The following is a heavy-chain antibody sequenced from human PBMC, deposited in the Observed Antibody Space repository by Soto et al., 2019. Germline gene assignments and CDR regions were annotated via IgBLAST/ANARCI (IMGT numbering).Heavy chain of an antibody. CDR2: ISGSGGST. J-gene: IGHJ6*02. V-gene: IGHV3-23*01. D-gene: IGHD3-10*01. CDR3: AKASERWITMVRGVIIGDYYYYGMDV. CDR1: GFTFSSYA. Sequence: EVQLLESGGGLVQPGGSLRLSCAASGFTFSSYAMSWVRQAPGKGLEWVSAISGSGGSTYYADSVKGRFTISRDNSKNTLYLQMNSLRAEDTAVYYCAKASERWITMVRGVIIGDYYYYGMDVWGQGTTVTVSS.